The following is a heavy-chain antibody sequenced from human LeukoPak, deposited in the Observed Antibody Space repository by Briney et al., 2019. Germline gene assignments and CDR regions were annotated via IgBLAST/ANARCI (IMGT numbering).Heavy chain of an antibody. CDR3: ARVGQQLATYAYYYYFGMDV. CDR1: GFPFSSYW. V-gene: IGHV3-7*03. Sequence: GGSLRLSCAASGFPFSSYWMSWVRQAPGKGLEWVANIKQDGSEKYYVDSVKGRFTISRDNAKSSLSLRMNSLRAEDTAVYYCARVGQQLATYAYYYYFGMDVWGQGTTVTVSS. CDR2: IKQDGSEK. D-gene: IGHD6-13*01. J-gene: IGHJ6*02.